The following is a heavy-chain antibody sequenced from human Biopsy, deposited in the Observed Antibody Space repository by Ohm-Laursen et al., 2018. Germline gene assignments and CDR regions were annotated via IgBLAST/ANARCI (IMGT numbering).Heavy chain of an antibody. CDR3: ARIAAAGWDDY. Sequence: SVKVSCKASGYKFTSYGMSWVRQAPGQGFEWMGGISGYNGNTNYAQKFQGRITMTIDAATSTGYVDLRSLKSDDTAVYYCARIAAAGWDDYWGQGTLVTVSS. CDR1: GYKFTSYG. J-gene: IGHJ4*02. D-gene: IGHD6-25*01. CDR2: ISGYNGNT. V-gene: IGHV1-18*01.